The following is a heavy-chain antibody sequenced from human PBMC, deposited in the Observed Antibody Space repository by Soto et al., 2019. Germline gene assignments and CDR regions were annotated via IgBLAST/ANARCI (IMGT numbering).Heavy chain of an antibody. CDR2: IYYSGST. CDR1: GGSISSYY. Sequence: QVQLQESGPGLVKPSETLSLTCTVSGGSISSYYWSWIRQPPGKGLEWIGYIYYSGSTNYNPSLKSRVTISVDTSKNQFSLKLSSVTAADTAVYYCARGITMVRGGGFDYWGQGTLVTVSS. V-gene: IGHV4-59*01. J-gene: IGHJ4*02. D-gene: IGHD3-10*01. CDR3: ARGITMVRGGGFDY.